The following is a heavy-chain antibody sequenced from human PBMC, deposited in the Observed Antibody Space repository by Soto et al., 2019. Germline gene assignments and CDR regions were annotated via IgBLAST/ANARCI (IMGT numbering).Heavy chain of an antibody. CDR1: GYTFTTYD. CDR3: VRGGFLSHDHVIIAPATLGFDP. J-gene: IGHJ5*02. V-gene: IGHV1-8*01. CDR2: MNPNRTNT. Sequence: ASVKVSCKASGYTFTTYDINWVRQAPGQGLEWMGWMNPNRTNTGYAEKFQGRVTMTRDTSISTAYMELSSLRYDDTAVYYCVRGGFLSHDHVIIAPATLGFDPWGQGTLVTVSS. D-gene: IGHD2-2*01.